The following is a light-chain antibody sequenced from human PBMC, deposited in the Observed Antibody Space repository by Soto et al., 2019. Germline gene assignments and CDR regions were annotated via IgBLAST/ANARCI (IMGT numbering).Light chain of an antibody. J-gene: IGKJ1*01. CDR1: QSISNW. CDR3: QQYNSFSWK. V-gene: IGKV1-5*01. Sequence: DIQMTQSPSTLSASVGDRVTITCRARQSISNWLAWYQQKPGNVPKLLIYHVSNLEKGVPSRFSGSGSGTEFTLTITSLQPDDFATYYCQQYNSFSWKFGQGTKVQIK. CDR2: HVS.